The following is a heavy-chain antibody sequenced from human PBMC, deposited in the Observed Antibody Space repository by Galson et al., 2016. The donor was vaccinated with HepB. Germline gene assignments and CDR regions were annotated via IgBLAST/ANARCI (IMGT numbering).Heavy chain of an antibody. CDR3: TRHLDPGYSSSWYFWFDP. V-gene: IGHV3-73*01. J-gene: IGHJ5*02. CDR1: GLTFSGSA. D-gene: IGHD6-13*01. CDR2: IRSKANNYAT. Sequence: SLRLSCAVSGLTFSGSAMHWVRQASGKGLEWVVHIRSKANNYATAYAASVKGRFTISRDDSKNTAYLQMNSLKTEDTAVYYCTRHLDPGYSSSWYFWFDPWGQGTLVTVSS.